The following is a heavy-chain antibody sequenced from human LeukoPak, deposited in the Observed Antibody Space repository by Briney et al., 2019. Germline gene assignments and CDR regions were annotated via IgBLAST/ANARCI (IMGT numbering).Heavy chain of an antibody. D-gene: IGHD6-19*01. Sequence: GGSLRLSCAASGFTFSSYSMNWVRQAPGKGLEWVSYISSSSSTIYYADSVKGRFTISRDNAKNSLYLQMNSLRAEDTAVYYCAKPPLYSSGWSYYFDYWGQGTLVTVSS. J-gene: IGHJ4*02. V-gene: IGHV3-48*04. CDR3: AKPPLYSSGWSYYFDY. CDR2: ISSSSSTI. CDR1: GFTFSSYS.